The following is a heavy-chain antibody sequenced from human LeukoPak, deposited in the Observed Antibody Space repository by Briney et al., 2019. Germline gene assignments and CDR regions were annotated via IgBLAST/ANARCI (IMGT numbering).Heavy chain of an antibody. CDR1: GFTFDDYA. D-gene: IGHD3-22*01. CDR3: AKCFSCHYDSSGYQI. Sequence: PGGSLRLSCAASGFTFDDYAMRWVRQAPGKGLEWVSGISWNSGSIGYADSVKGRFTISRDNAKNSLYLQMNSLRAEDMALYYCAKCFSCHYDSSGYQIWGQGTLVTVSS. J-gene: IGHJ4*02. V-gene: IGHV3-9*03. CDR2: ISWNSGSI.